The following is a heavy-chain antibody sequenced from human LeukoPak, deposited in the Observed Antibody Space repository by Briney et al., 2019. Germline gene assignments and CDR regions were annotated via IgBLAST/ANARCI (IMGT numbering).Heavy chain of an antibody. CDR2: ISSNGGST. D-gene: IGHD1-1*01. Sequence: GGSLRLSCSASGFTFSSYAMHWVRQAPGKGLEYVSAISSNGGSTYYADSVKGRFTISRDNAKNSLYLQMNNLRADDTAVYYCARTAFRTAPYFDYWGQGTLVTVSS. J-gene: IGHJ4*02. CDR3: ARTAFRTAPYFDY. CDR1: GFTFSSYA. V-gene: IGHV3-64*04.